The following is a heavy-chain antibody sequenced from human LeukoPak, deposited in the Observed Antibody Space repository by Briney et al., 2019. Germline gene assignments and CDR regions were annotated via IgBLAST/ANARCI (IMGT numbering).Heavy chain of an antibody. J-gene: IGHJ4*01. CDR1: GYTFTGYY. CDR2: INPNSGGT. Sequence: ASVKVSCKASGYTFTGYYMHWVRQAPGQGLEWMGRINPNSGGTNYAQKFQGRVTMTRDTSPSTAYMELSRLISDDTPVYYCARDPTPRGYSYDETDYWGQGTLVTVSS. CDR3: ARDPTPRGYSYDETDY. V-gene: IGHV1-2*06. D-gene: IGHD5-18*01.